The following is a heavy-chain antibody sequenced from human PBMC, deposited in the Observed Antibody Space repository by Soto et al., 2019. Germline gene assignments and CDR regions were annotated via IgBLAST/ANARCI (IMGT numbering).Heavy chain of an antibody. CDR1: GGTFSSYA. D-gene: IGHD2-2*01. V-gene: IGHV1-69*01. Sequence: QVQLVQSGAEVKKPRSSLKVSCKASGGTFSSYAISWARQAPGQGLEWMGGIIPISGTANYAQKFQGRVTITADESTSTAYMELSSLRSEDTAVYYCARSQGSSTSLEICYDYYYGMDVWGQGTTVTVSS. CDR2: IIPISGTA. J-gene: IGHJ6*02. CDR3: ARSQGSSTSLEICYDYYYGMDV.